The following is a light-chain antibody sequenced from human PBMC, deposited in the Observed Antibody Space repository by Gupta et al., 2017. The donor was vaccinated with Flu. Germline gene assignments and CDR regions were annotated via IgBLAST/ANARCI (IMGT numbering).Light chain of an antibody. CDR1: QDISND. CDR2: DAS. V-gene: IGKV1-33*01. CDR3: ENCDNVSFT. Sequence: DIKITQSPPSLSASVGDRVTITCQASQDISNDLNWYKQQPGTAPQLLIYDASNLETGVPARCSGRGSETHFTISSSKVEDFDVEKCLHENCDNVSFTFGGGTKVDIK. J-gene: IGKJ3*01.